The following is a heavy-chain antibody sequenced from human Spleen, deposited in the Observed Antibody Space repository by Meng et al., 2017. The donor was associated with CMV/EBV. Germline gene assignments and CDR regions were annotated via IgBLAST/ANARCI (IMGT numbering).Heavy chain of an antibody. CDR3: ARGRDGSADAFDI. J-gene: IGHJ3*02. D-gene: IGHD5-24*01. V-gene: IGHV4-59*01. CDR1: GGSISCYY. CDR2: IYYSGST. Sequence: SETLSLTCTVSGGSISCYYWSWIRQPPGKGLEWIGYIYYSGSTNYNPSLKSRVTISVDTSKNQFSLKVSSVTAADTAVYYCARGRDGSADAFDIWGQGTMVTVSS.